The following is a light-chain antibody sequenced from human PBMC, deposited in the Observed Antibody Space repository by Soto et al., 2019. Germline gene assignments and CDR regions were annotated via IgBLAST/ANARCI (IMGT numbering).Light chain of an antibody. CDR1: QSVRSN. V-gene: IGKV3-15*01. J-gene: IGKJ2*02. Sequence: EIVMTQSPATLSVSPGERATLSCRASQSVRSNLAWYQQKPGQAPRLLIYGASTRATGIPARFSGSGSGTDFTLTISSLQSEDFAVYYCQQYNNWCTFGQGTELEIK. CDR3: QQYNNWCT. CDR2: GAS.